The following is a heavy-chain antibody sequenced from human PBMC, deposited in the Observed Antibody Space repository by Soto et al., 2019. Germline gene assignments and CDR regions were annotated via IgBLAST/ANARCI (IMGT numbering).Heavy chain of an antibody. J-gene: IGHJ5*02. CDR1: GYTFTSYA. CDR2: INAGNGNT. Sequence: GASVKVSCKASGYTFTSYAMHWVRQAPGQRLEWMGWINAGNGNTKYSQKFQGRVTITRDTSASTAYMELSSLRSEDTAVYYCARDRVVGVVVAARYFDPWGQGTLVTSPQ. CDR3: ARDRVVGVVVAARYFDP. V-gene: IGHV1-3*01. D-gene: IGHD2-15*01.